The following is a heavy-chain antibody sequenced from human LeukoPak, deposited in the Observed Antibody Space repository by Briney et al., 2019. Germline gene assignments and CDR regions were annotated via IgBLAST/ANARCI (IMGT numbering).Heavy chain of an antibody. V-gene: IGHV4-34*01. CDR1: GGSFSGYY. Sequence: SETLSLTCAVYGGSFSGYYWSWIRQPPGKGLEWIGEINHSGSTNYNPSVKSRVTISVDTAKNQFSLKLSSVTAADTAVYYCASTDGYNSPIDYGGQGTLVTVSS. D-gene: IGHD5-24*01. CDR2: INHSGST. J-gene: IGHJ4*02. CDR3: ASTDGYNSPIDY.